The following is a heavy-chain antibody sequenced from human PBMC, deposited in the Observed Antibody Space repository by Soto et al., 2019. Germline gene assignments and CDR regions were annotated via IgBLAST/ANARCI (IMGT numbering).Heavy chain of an antibody. J-gene: IGHJ6*02. CDR2: ISGSGGTT. D-gene: IGHD3-3*01. Sequence: GGSLRLSCVASGFTFENYAMSWVRQAPGKGLEWVSAISGSGGTTYYSDSVKGRFTISRDNSKNTVYLQMNDLRVEDAAEYFCAKDSWAICGVPARQSYDMDVSGQGTTVPVS. CDR3: AKDSWAICGVPARQSYDMDV. CDR1: GFTFENYA. V-gene: IGHV3-23*01.